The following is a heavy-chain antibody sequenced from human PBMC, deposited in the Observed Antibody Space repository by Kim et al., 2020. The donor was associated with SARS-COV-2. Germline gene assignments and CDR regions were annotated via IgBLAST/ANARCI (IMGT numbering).Heavy chain of an antibody. CDR2: IIPIFGTA. V-gene: IGHV1-69*13. CDR3: ARAGSIVGATFDY. Sequence: SVKVSCKASGGTFSSYAISWVRQAPGQGLEWMGGIIPIFGTANYAQKFQGRVTITADESTSTAYMELSSLRSEDTAVYYCARAGSIVGATFDYWGQGTLVTVSS. J-gene: IGHJ4*02. D-gene: IGHD1-26*01. CDR1: GGTFSSYA.